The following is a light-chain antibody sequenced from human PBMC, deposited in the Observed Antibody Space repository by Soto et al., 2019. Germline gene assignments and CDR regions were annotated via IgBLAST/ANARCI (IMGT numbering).Light chain of an antibody. J-gene: IGLJ1*01. CDR1: SSDVGSYNL. V-gene: IGLV2-23*02. Sequence: QSALTQPASVSGSPGQSITISCTGTSSDVGSYNLVSWYQQHPGKAPKLMIYEVSKRPSGVSNRFSGSKCGNTASLTISRLYAEDVADYSCCSYAGSSTYVFGTGTKVPVL. CDR3: CSYAGSSTYV. CDR2: EVS.